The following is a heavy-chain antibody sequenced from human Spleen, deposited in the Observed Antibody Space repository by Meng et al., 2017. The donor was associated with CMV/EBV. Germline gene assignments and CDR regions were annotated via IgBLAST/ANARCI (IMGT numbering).Heavy chain of an antibody. CDR3: ARGLVVVPAVLGY. CDR1: GFIFSSYW. CDR2: INSDGSST. Sequence: CASSGFIFSSYWIHWVRQAPGRVLVWVPRINSDGSSTSYADSVKGRFTISRDNAKNTLYLQMNSLRAEDTAVYYCARGLVVVPAVLGYWGQGTLVTVSS. J-gene: IGHJ4*02. D-gene: IGHD2-2*01. V-gene: IGHV3-74*01.